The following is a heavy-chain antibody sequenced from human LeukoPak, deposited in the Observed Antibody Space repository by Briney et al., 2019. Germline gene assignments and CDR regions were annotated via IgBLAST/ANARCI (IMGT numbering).Heavy chain of an antibody. CDR1: GFTFSNYG. CDR3: ARDRGVAAHLDY. CDR2: IWFDGTNK. V-gene: IGHV3-33*01. J-gene: IGHJ4*02. Sequence: PGGSLRLSCAASGFTFSNYGMHWVRQAPGKGLEWVAVIWFDGTNKYYADSERGRFTISRDNSKNTLYLQMSSLRAEDTAVYYCARDRGVAAHLDYWGQGTLVTVSS. D-gene: IGHD5-12*01.